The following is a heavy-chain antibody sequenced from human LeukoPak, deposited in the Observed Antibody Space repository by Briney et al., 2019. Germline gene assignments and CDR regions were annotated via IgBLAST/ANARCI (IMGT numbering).Heavy chain of an antibody. Sequence: GGSLRLSCADSGFSFNSYTMTWVRQAPGKGLEWVSGISDSGGSTYYADSVQGRFTISRDNSKNTLYLQMNSLRAEDTAVYYCAKDQRFWGQGTLVTVSS. CDR3: AKDQRF. CDR2: ISDSGGST. J-gene: IGHJ4*02. V-gene: IGHV3-23*01. CDR1: GFSFNSYT. D-gene: IGHD4-17*01.